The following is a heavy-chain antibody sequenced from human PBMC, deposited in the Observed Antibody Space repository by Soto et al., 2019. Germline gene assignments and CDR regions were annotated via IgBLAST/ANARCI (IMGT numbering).Heavy chain of an antibody. CDR1: GGSISSYY. D-gene: IGHD6-13*01. CDR2: IYYSGST. CDR3: ARGRSSSWYLWFDP. J-gene: IGHJ5*02. V-gene: IGHV4-59*01. Sequence: PSETLSLTCTVSGGSISSYYWSWIRQPPGKGLEWIGYIYYSGSTNYNPSLKSRVTISVDTPKNQFSLKLSSVTAADTAVYYCARGRSSSWYLWFDPWGQGTPVTVSA.